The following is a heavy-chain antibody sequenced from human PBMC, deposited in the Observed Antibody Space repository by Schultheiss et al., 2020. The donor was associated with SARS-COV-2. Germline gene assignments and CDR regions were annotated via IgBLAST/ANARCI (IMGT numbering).Heavy chain of an antibody. J-gene: IGHJ4*02. CDR3: ARLKRPGTGSGSYYDY. CDR2: ISADNGNT. Sequence: ASVKVSCKASGGTFSSYAISWVRQAPGQGLEWMGWISADNGNTNYAQKFQGRVTMTRDTSTSTVYLELSSLRSEDTAVYYCARLKRPGTGSGSYYDYWGQGRLVTVSS. D-gene: IGHD3-10*01. CDR1: GGTFSSYA. V-gene: IGHV1-18*01.